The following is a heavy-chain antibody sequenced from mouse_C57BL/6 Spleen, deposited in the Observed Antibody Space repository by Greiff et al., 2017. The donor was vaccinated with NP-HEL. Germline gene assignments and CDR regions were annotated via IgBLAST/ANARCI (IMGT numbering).Heavy chain of an antibody. J-gene: IGHJ3*01. CDR3: ARGGITTVVASDY. CDR1: GYAFSSSW. D-gene: IGHD1-1*01. Sequence: VQLQQSGPELVKPGASVKISCKASGYAFSSSWMNWVKQRPGKGLEWIGRIYPGDGDTNYNGKFKGKATLTADKSSSTAYMQLSSLTSEDSAVYFCARGGITTVVASDYWGQGTLVTVSA. V-gene: IGHV1-82*01. CDR2: IYPGDGDT.